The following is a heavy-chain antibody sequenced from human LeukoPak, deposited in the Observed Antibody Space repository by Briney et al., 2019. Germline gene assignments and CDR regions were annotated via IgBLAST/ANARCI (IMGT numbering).Heavy chain of an antibody. J-gene: IGHJ4*02. V-gene: IGHV3-23*01. CDR1: GFTFSSYA. D-gene: IGHD3-22*01. Sequence: GGSLRLSCAASGFTFSSYAMSWVRQAPGKGLEWVSAISGSGGSTYYADSVKGRFTISRENSKNTLYLQMNSLRAEDTAVYYCAKDQFSYDSSGYYFYWGQGTLVTVSS. CDR2: ISGSGGST. CDR3: AKDQFSYDSSGYYFY.